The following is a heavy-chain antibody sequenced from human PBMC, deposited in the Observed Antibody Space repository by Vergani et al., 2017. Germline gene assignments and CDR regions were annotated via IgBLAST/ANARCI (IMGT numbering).Heavy chain of an antibody. Sequence: QVQLVESGGGVVQPGRSLRLSCAASGFTFSSYGMHWVRQAPGKGLECVAVIWYDGSNKYYADSVKGRFTISRDNSKNTLYLQMNSLRAEDTAVYYCARDGGPAAFDIWGQGTMVTVSS. CDR2: IWYDGSNK. CDR3: ARDGGPAAFDI. CDR1: GFTFSSYG. J-gene: IGHJ3*02. V-gene: IGHV3-33*01. D-gene: IGHD3-16*01.